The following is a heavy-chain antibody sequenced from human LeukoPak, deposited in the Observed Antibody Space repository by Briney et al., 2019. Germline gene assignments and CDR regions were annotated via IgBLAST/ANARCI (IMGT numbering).Heavy chain of an antibody. CDR2: IIPIFGTA. CDR3: ARVPLVPPRGYFDY. J-gene: IGHJ4*02. V-gene: IGHV1-69*06. CDR1: GCTFSSYA. Sequence: ASVKVSCKASGCTFSSYAISWVRQAPGQGLEWMGGIIPIFGTANYAQKFQGRVTITGDKSTSTAYMELSSLRSEDTAVYYCARVPLVPPRGYFDYCGQGTLVTVSS. D-gene: IGHD6-6*01.